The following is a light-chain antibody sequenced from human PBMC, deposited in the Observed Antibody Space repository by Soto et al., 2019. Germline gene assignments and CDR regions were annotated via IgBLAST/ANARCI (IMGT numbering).Light chain of an antibody. J-gene: IGKJ4*01. CDR1: QSVSSN. CDR2: DAS. Sequence: EIVMTQSPATLSVSPGERATLSCRASQSVSSNLAWYHQKPGQPPRLLIYDASTRATGLPSRFSGSGSGTDFTLTISSLQSEDFAVYYCQQYFSYPLTFGGGTKVEIK. CDR3: QQYFSYPLT. V-gene: IGKV3-15*01.